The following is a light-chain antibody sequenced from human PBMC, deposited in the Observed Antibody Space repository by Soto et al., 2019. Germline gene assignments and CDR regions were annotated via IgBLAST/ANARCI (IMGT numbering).Light chain of an antibody. V-gene: IGKV4-1*01. CDR1: QSVFYSSNNKNY. CDR2: WAS. CDR3: QHYYGAPLT. Sequence: DIVMTQPPDSLAVSLRETATINCKSSQSVFYSSNNKNYLAWYQQKPGQPPKLLIYWASTRESGVPDRVSGSGSWTDLTLTISSLQAEDVAVYYGQHYYGAPLTFGGCTKVDIK. J-gene: IGKJ4*01.